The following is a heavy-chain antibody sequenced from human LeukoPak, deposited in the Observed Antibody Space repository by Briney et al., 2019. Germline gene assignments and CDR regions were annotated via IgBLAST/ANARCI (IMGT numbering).Heavy chain of an antibody. CDR2: IYYSGST. J-gene: IGHJ4*02. Sequence: PSETLSLTCTVSGGSISSGGYYRSWIRQHPGKGLEWIGYIYYSGSTNYNPSLKSRVTISVDTSKNQFSLKLSSVTAADTAVYYCARDSRYCSSTSCYTQIDYWGQGTLVTVSS. V-gene: IGHV4-61*08. CDR3: ARDSRYCSSTSCYTQIDY. D-gene: IGHD2-2*02. CDR1: GGSISSGGYY.